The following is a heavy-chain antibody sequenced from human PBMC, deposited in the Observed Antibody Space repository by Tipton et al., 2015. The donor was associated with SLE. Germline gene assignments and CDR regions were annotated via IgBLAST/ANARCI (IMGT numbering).Heavy chain of an antibody. CDR3: AKPGQLYSSPGDYFDY. CDR2: IWYDGSNK. V-gene: IGHV3-33*06. D-gene: IGHD6-13*01. Sequence: SLRLSCAASGFTFSSYGMHWVRQAPGKGLEWVAVIWYDGSNKYYADSVKGRFTISRDNSNNTLYLQMNSLRAEDTAVYYCAKPGQLYSSPGDYFDYWGQGTLVTVSS. CDR1: GFTFSSYG. J-gene: IGHJ4*02.